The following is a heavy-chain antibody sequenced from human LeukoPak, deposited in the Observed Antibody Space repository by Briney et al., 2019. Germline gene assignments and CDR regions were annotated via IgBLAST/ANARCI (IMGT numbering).Heavy chain of an antibody. CDR1: GFTFSSYA. Sequence: GGSLRLSCAASGFTFSSYATHWVRQAPGKGLEWVAVISYDGSNKYYADSVEGRFTISRDNSKNTLYLQMNSLRAEDTAVYFCARDWDYKMATIPGYWGQGTLVTVSS. J-gene: IGHJ4*02. V-gene: IGHV3-30-3*01. CDR2: ISYDGSNK. D-gene: IGHD5-24*01. CDR3: ARDWDYKMATIPGY.